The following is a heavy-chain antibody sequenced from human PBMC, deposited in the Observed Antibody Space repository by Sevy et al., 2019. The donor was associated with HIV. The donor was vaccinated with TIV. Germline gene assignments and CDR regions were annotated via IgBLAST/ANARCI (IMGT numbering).Heavy chain of an antibody. D-gene: IGHD3-16*01. J-gene: IGHJ2*01. V-gene: IGHV4-34*01. Sequence: SETLSLTCAVSGGSFSGYSWDWIRQPPGKGLEWIGEVNHSGSTNYNPSLKSRVTISVDTSKNQFSLKLNFVTAADTDGYYCARGGDGMVPLPIIGLGPWTKYWYFDLWGRGTLVTVSS. CDR2: VNHSGST. CDR3: ARGGDGMVPLPIIGLGPWTKYWYFDL. CDR1: GGSFSGYS.